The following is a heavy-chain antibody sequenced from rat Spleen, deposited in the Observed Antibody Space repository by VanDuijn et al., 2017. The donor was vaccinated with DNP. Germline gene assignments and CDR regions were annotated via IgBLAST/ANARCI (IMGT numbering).Heavy chain of an antibody. CDR3: TRDGYKGYYFDY. CDR2: ISTGGKT. CDR1: GFSLTDYS. D-gene: IGHD1-4*01. J-gene: IGHJ2*01. V-gene: IGHV2-19*01. Sequence: QVQLKESGPGLVQPSQTLSLTCTVSGFSLTDYSAHWVRQPPGKVLEWIAAISTGGKTYYNSGLKSRLSISRDTSKSQVFLKMNSLQTEDTAIYYCTRDGYKGYYFDYWGQGVMVTVSS.